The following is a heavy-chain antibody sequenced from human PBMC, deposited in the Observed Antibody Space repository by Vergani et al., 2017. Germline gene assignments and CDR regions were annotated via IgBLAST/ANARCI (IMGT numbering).Heavy chain of an antibody. D-gene: IGHD6-19*01. J-gene: IGHJ4*02. V-gene: IGHV3-23*03. CDR1: GFTFSSYA. CDR2: IYSGGSST. CDR3: AREASSGWDY. Sequence: EVQLLESGGGLVQPGGSLRLSCAASGFTFSSYAMSWFRQAPGKGLEWVSVIYSGGSSTYYADSVKGRFTISRDNSKNTLYLQMNSLRAEDTAVYYCAREASSGWDYWGQGTLVTVSS.